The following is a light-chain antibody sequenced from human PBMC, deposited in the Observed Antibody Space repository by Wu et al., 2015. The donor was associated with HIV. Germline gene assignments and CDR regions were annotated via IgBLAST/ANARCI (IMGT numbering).Light chain of an antibody. V-gene: IGKV3-15*01. CDR3: QQRNNWLYT. CDR1: QSVTYK. Sequence: EIVMTQSPDTLSVSPGERATLSCRASQSVTYKLGWYQQKPGQAPRLLVYGASARATGIPARFSASGSGPDFTLTISSLEPEDFAVYYCQQRNNWLYTFGQGTKLEIK. CDR2: GAS. J-gene: IGKJ2*01.